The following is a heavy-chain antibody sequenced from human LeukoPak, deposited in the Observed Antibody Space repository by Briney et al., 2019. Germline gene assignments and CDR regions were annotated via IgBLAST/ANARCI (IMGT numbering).Heavy chain of an antibody. V-gene: IGHV3-11*01. CDR2: ISSSGSTI. CDR3: ARDRIAAAGTSVYNWFDP. Sequence: GGSLRLSCAASGFTFSDYYMSWIRQAPGKGLEWVSYISSSGSTIYYADFVKGRFTISRDNAKNSLYLQMNSLRAEDTAVYYCARDRIAAAGTSVYNWFDPWGQGTLVTVSS. D-gene: IGHD6-13*01. CDR1: GFTFSDYY. J-gene: IGHJ5*02.